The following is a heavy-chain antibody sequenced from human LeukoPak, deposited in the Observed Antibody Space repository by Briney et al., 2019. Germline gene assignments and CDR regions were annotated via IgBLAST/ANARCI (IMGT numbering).Heavy chain of an antibody. CDR2: IFPGDSDR. V-gene: IGHV5-51*01. J-gene: IGHJ4*02. Sequence: GESLKISCKGSGYIFTSHWIGWVRQMPGKGLEWMGIIFPGDSDRRYSPSFQGQVTISADRSITTAYLQWSSLKASDTAMYFCVRLSAGYYFDHSAEYWGQGTLVTVSS. D-gene: IGHD3-22*01. CDR3: VRLSAGYYFDHSAEY. CDR1: GYIFTSHW.